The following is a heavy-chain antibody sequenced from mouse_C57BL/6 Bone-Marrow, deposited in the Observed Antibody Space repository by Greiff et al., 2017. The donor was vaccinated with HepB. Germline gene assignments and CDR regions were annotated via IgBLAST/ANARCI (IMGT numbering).Heavy chain of an antibody. J-gene: IGHJ1*03. D-gene: IGHD1-1*01. CDR3: AREYLTTVVAKDWYFDV. CDR1: GYSITSGYY. V-gene: IGHV3-6*01. CDR2: ISYDGSN. Sequence: EVQLQESGPGLVKPSQSLSLTCSVTGYSITSGYYWYWIRQFPGNKLEWMGYISYDGSNNYNPSLKNRISITRDTSKNQFFLKLNSVTTEDTATYYCAREYLTTVVAKDWYFDVWGTGTTVTVSS.